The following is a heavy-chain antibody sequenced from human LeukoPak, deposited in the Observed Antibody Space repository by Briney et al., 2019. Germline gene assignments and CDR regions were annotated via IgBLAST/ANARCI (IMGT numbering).Heavy chain of an antibody. CDR2: IYHSGST. CDR3: ARAPDGRFDP. CDR1: GYSISSGYY. V-gene: IGHV4-38-2*01. D-gene: IGHD1-26*01. Sequence: SETLSLTCAVSGYSISSGYYWGWIRQPPGKGLEWIGSIYHSGSTYYNPSLKSRVTISVDTSKNQLSLKLSSVTAADTAVYYCARAPDGRFDPWGQGTLVTVSS. J-gene: IGHJ5*02.